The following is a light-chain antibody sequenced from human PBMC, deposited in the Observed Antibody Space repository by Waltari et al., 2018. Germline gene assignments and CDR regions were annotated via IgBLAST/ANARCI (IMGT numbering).Light chain of an antibody. V-gene: IGLV3-19*01. Sequence: SSELTQDPAVSVALGQTVRIKCQGDSLRSYYPSWYQQKPGQAPGLVLYGKNNRPSGIPDRFSCSSSGNTASVTITGAQAEDEADYYCNSRDSSGNLVVFGGGTKLTVL. CDR3: NSRDSSGNLVV. J-gene: IGLJ2*01. CDR2: GKN. CDR1: SLRSYY.